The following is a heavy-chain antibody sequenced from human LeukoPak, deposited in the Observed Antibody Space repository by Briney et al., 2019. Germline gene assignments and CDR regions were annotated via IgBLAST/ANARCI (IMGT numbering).Heavy chain of an antibody. CDR2: TSGSGGST. Sequence: GGSLRLSCAASGFTFSSYAMSWVRQAPGKGLEWVSGTSGSGGSTNYADSVKGRFTISRDNAKNTLYLQMNSLRAEDTAVYYCVRLLDRDYWGQGTLVTVSS. CDR3: VRLLDRDY. CDR1: GFTFSSYA. V-gene: IGHV3-23*01. J-gene: IGHJ4*02. D-gene: IGHD3-3*01.